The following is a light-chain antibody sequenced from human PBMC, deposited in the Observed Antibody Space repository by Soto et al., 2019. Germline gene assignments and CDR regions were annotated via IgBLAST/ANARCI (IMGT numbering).Light chain of an antibody. Sequence: EIVLTQSPGTLSLSPGEGATVSCRASQSVYSSYLAGHQQKPGQAPRLLIYGASSRATGIPDRFSASGSGTDFTLTISRLETQDFAVYYCQQYGTSPRTFGQGTRVEIK. CDR2: GAS. V-gene: IGKV3-20*01. CDR1: QSVYSSY. J-gene: IGKJ1*01. CDR3: QQYGTSPRT.